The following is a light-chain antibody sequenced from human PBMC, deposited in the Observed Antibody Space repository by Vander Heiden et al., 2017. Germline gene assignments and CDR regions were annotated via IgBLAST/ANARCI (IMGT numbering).Light chain of an antibody. CDR1: QSISSW. J-gene: IGKJ1*01. V-gene: IGKV1-5*01. CDR3: LQYNSYSQT. CDR2: DAS. Sequence: DIQLTQPPSTLSASVGDRVTITCRASQSISSWLAWYQQKPGKAPKLLIYDASSLESGVPSRFSGSGSGTEFTLTISSLQPDDFATYYCLQYNSYSQTFGPGTKVEIK.